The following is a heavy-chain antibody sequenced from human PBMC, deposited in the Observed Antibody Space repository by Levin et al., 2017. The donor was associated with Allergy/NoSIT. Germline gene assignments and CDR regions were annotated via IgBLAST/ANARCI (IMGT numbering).Heavy chain of an antibody. D-gene: IGHD3-10*01. J-gene: IGHJ2*01. V-gene: IGHV4-4*02. Sequence: PSETLSLTCAVSGGAIMSSIWWSWVRQAPGKGLEWIGEIFHNGYATYKSSLKSRVAISVDTSKNQFSLKLTSVTAADTAVYYCATRGSGTSVEYYFSVWGRGALVTVSS. CDR1: GGAIMSSIW. CDR3: ATRGSGTSVEYYFSV. CDR2: IFHNGYA.